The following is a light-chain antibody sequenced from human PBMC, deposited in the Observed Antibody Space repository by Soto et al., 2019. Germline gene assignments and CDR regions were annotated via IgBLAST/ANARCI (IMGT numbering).Light chain of an antibody. CDR2: GNS. Sequence: QSVLTQPPSVSGAPGQRVTISGTGSSSNIGAGYDVHWYQQLPGTAPKLLIYGNSNRPSGVPDRFSGSKPGTSASLAITGLQGEEQAEYYWPSYHSSLSGYGFGTGTKLTVL. J-gene: IGLJ1*01. CDR3: PSYHSSLSGYG. V-gene: IGLV1-40*01. CDR1: SSNIGAGYD.